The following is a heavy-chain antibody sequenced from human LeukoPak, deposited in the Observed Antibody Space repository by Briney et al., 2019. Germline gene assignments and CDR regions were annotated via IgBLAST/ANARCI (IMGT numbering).Heavy chain of an antibody. CDR3: ASAGRITIFGVVTYFDY. CDR1: GFTFSSYS. D-gene: IGHD3-3*01. Sequence: GGSLRLSCAASGFTFSSYSMNWVRQAPGKGLEWVSYISSSGSTIYYADSVKGRFTISRDNAKNSLYLQMNSLRAEDTAVYYCASAGRITIFGVVTYFDYWGQGTLVTVSS. J-gene: IGHJ4*02. CDR2: ISSSGSTI. V-gene: IGHV3-48*01.